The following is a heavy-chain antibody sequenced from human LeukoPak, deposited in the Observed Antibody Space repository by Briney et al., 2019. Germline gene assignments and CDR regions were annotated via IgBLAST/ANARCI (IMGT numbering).Heavy chain of an antibody. D-gene: IGHD1-26*01. V-gene: IGHV3-9*01. CDR3: AKDIGWELGNWFDP. Sequence: PGGSLRLSCAASGFTFDDYAMHWVRQAPGKGLEWVSGISWNSGSIGYADSVKGRFTISRDNAKNSLHLQMNSLRAEDTALYYCAKDIGWELGNWFDPWGQGTLVTVSS. CDR1: GFTFDDYA. J-gene: IGHJ5*02. CDR2: ISWNSGSI.